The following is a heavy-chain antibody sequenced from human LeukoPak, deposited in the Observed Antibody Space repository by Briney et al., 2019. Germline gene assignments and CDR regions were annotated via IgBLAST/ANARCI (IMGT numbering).Heavy chain of an antibody. Sequence: QSGGSLRLSCTASGFSFSNHYMRWIRQAPGKGLEWVANINEDGSNKWHLGSVKGRFTVSRGNARNSLYLQMNSLRVEDTAVYYCTRVIVAVPGYFDYFDFWGQGVLVTVSS. D-gene: IGHD6-19*01. CDR1: GFSFSNHY. J-gene: IGHJ4*02. CDR3: TRVIVAVPGYFDYFDF. CDR2: INEDGSNK. V-gene: IGHV3-7*01.